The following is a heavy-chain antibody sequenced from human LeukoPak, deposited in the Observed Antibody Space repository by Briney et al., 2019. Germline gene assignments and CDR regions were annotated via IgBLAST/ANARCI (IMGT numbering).Heavy chain of an antibody. D-gene: IGHD6-19*01. J-gene: IGHJ4*02. V-gene: IGHV3-33*01. CDR3: ARAGYGTGWYPGALDY. CDR2: IWFDGSNK. CDR1: GFTFSSYG. Sequence: PGGSLRLSCAASGFTFSSYGMHWVRQAPGKGLQWVAVIWFDGSNKHYADSVKGRFTISRDNPKNTLYLQMNSLRVEDTAVYYCARAGYGTGWYPGALDYWGQGTLVTVSS.